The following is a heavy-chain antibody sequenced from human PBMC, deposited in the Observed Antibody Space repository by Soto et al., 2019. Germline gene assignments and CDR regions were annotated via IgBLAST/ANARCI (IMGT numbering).Heavy chain of an antibody. CDR1: GFTFDDYA. CDR3: TKGASTSCFSAFDF. D-gene: IGHD2-2*01. CDR2: ISWNSGNI. Sequence: SGGGLVHPGRSLRLSCTASGFTFDDYAMHWVRQAPGKGLEWVSSISWNSGNIVYADSVRGRFTISRDNAKTSLHLQMNSLSAEDTALYYCTKGASTSCFSAFDFWGQGTMVTVSS. J-gene: IGHJ3*01. V-gene: IGHV3-9*01.